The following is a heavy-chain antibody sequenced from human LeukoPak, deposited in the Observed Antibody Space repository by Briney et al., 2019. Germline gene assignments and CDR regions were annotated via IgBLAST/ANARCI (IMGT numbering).Heavy chain of an antibody. Sequence: ASVKVSCKASGYTFTSYDINWVRQATGQGLEWMGWMNPNSGNTGYAQKFQGRVTMTRNTSISTAYMELSSLRSEDTAVYYCARGGGDCSSTSCSYAFDIWGQGTMVTVSS. CDR1: GYTFTSYD. J-gene: IGHJ3*02. CDR3: ARGGGDCSSTSCSYAFDI. CDR2: MNPNSGNT. D-gene: IGHD2-2*01. V-gene: IGHV1-8*02.